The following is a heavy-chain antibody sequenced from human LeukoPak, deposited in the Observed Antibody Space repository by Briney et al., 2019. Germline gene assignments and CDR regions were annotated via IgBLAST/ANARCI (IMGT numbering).Heavy chain of an antibody. CDR3: AKGGDYSTSSELDF. CDR2: INGSGGST. J-gene: IGHJ4*02. Sequence: GGSLRLSCAASGFTFGTYAMTWVRQAPGKGLEWVSAINGSGGSTYYADSVKGRFTISRDNSKNTLFLQMNSLRPDDTAVYYCAKGGDYSTSSELDFWGQETLVTVSS. CDR1: GFTFGTYA. D-gene: IGHD6-6*01. V-gene: IGHV3-23*01.